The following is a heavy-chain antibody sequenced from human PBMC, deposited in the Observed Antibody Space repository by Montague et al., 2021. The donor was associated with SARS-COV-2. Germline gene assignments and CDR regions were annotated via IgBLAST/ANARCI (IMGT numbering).Heavy chain of an antibody. J-gene: IGHJ6*03. Sequence: SLRLSCAASGFTFSSYGTHWVRQAPGKGLEWVAVIWYDGSNKYYADSVKGRFTISRDNSKNTLYLQMNSLRAEDTAVYYCARKVAYDYVWGSYRDYYYMDVWGKGTTVTVSS. CDR2: IWYDGSNK. D-gene: IGHD3-16*02. V-gene: IGHV3-33*01. CDR1: GFTFSSYG. CDR3: ARKVAYDYVWGSYRDYYYMDV.